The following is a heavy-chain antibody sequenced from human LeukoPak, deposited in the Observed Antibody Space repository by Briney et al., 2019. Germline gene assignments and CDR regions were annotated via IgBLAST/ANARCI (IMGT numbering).Heavy chain of an antibody. CDR3: ARDRRYSYGYRY. J-gene: IGHJ4*02. D-gene: IGHD5-18*01. V-gene: IGHV3-11*06. CDR1: GFTFSDYY. Sequence: GGSLRLSCAASGFTFSDYYMSWIRQAPGKGLEWVSYISSSSSYTNYADPVKGRFTISRDNAKNSLYLQMNSLRAEDTAVYYCARDRRYSYGYRYWGQGTLVTVSS. CDR2: ISSSSSYT.